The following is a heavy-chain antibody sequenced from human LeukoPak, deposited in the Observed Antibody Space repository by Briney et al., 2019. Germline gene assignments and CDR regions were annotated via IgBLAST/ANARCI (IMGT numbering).Heavy chain of an antibody. V-gene: IGHV3-23*01. CDR3: ARERWLQSGYFDY. CDR2: ISGSGGDT. CDR1: GFTFSSYA. Sequence: GGSLTLSCAAAGFTFSSYARSWVRQAPGKGLEGGSAISGSGGDTYYADSVKCRLTISRDHAKNTLYLQMTSLSAEDTAVYYCARERWLQSGYFDYWGQGTLVTVSS. D-gene: IGHD5-24*01. J-gene: IGHJ4*02.